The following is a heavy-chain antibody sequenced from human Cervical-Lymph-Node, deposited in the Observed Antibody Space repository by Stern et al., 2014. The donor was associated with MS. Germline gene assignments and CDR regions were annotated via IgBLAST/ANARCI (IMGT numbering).Heavy chain of an antibody. J-gene: IGHJ4*02. CDR2: IYWDDDK. D-gene: IGHD1-1*01. CDR1: GFSLSTSGVG. V-gene: IGHV2-5*02. Sequence: SGPTLVKPTQTLTLTCTFSGFSLSTSGVGVGWIRQPPGKALEWLALIYWDDDKRYSHSLESRLTITKDTSKNLVVLTMTNMDPVDTATYYCAHLTTATALDYWGQGTLVTVSS. CDR3: AHLTTATALDY.